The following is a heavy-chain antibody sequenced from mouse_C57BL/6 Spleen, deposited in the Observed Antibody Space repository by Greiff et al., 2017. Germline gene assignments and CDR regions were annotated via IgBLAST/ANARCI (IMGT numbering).Heavy chain of an antibody. D-gene: IGHD2-10*02. J-gene: IGHJ2*01. Sequence: EVMLVESGGGLVQPKGSLKLSCAASGFSFNTYAMNWVRQAPGQGLEWVARIRSKSNNYATYYADSVKDRFTISRDDSESMLDLQRNNLKTEDTAMYDCVREYRRWPYYFDYWGQGTTLTVSS. CDR1: GFSFNTYA. CDR2: IRSKSNNYAT. V-gene: IGHV10-1*01. CDR3: VREYRRWPYYFDY.